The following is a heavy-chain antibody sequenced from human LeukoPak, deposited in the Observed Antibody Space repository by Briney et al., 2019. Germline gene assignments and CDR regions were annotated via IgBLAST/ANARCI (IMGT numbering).Heavy chain of an antibody. V-gene: IGHV5-51*01. Sequence: PGESLKISCKGSGYSFTSYWIGWVRQMPGKGLEWMGIIYPGDSDTRYSPSFQGQVTISADKSIGTAYLQWSSLKASDTAMYYCARQSPYDSSGYFIDYWGQGTLVTVSS. CDR2: IYPGDSDT. CDR1: GYSFTSYW. J-gene: IGHJ4*02. D-gene: IGHD3-22*01. CDR3: ARQSPYDSSGYFIDY.